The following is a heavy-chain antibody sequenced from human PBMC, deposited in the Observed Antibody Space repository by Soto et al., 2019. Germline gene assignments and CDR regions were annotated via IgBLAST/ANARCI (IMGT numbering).Heavy chain of an antibody. J-gene: IGHJ5*02. CDR1: GGSISSYY. CDR3: ARGGDYYNWFDP. CDR2: IYYSGST. Sequence: SETLSLTCTVSGGSISSYYWSWIRQPPGKGLEWIGYIYYSGSTNYNPSLKSRVTISVDTSKNQFSLKLSSVTAADTAVYYCARGGDYYNWFDPWGQGTLVTVSS. V-gene: IGHV4-59*01. D-gene: IGHD3-10*01.